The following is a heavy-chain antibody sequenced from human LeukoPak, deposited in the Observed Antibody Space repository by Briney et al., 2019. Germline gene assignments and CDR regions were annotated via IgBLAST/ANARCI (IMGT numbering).Heavy chain of an antibody. D-gene: IGHD3-22*01. CDR1: GFTFSSYA. Sequence: GGSLRLSCAASGFTFSSYAMSWVRQAPGKGLEWVSAISGSGGSTYYADSVKGRFTISRDNSKNTLYLQMNRLRAEDTAVYYCAKGADYYDSSGDLSLFDYWGQGTLVTVSS. J-gene: IGHJ4*02. V-gene: IGHV3-23*01. CDR3: AKGADYYDSSGDLSLFDY. CDR2: ISGSGGST.